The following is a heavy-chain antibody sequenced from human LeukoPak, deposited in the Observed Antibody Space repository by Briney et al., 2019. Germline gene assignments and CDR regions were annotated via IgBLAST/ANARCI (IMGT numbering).Heavy chain of an antibody. Sequence: GGSLRLSCAASGFTFSSYSMNWVRQAPGKGLEWVSSISSSSSYIYYADSVKGRFTISRGNAKNSLYLQMNSLRAEDTAVYYCARDPKNRGYCSSTSCYEVDYWGQGTLVTVSP. CDR2: ISSSSSYI. J-gene: IGHJ4*02. CDR3: ARDPKNRGYCSSTSCYEVDY. CDR1: GFTFSSYS. V-gene: IGHV3-21*01. D-gene: IGHD2-2*01.